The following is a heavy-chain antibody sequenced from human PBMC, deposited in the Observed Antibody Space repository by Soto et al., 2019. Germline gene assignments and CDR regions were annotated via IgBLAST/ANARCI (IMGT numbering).Heavy chain of an antibody. V-gene: IGHV4-59*08. J-gene: IGHJ4*02. CDR2: ISYSGSA. CDR1: GGSTTNYY. CDR3: ARMIGSVPFDY. Sequence: QVQLQESGPGLVKPSETLSLTCTFSGGSTTNYYWSWIRQTPAKGLELLGYISYSGSANYNPSLISRVTISLDTSKNQFSLNLSSVTVADTAVYYCARMIGSVPFDYWGQGTLVTVSS. D-gene: IGHD3-10*01.